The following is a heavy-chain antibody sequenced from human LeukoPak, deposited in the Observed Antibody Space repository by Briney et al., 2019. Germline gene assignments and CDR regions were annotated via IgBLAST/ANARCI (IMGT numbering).Heavy chain of an antibody. CDR3: ARGARRVDTSMVDYYYYYYMDV. CDR1: GGSYSGYF. Sequence: SETLSLTCAVYGGSYSGYFWSWIRQPPGEGLEWIGEISHSGSTNYNPSLKSRVTISIDTSTNQFSLKLSSVTAADTAMYYCARGARRVDTSMVDYYYYYYMDVWDKGTTVTVSS. V-gene: IGHV4-34*01. J-gene: IGHJ6*03. D-gene: IGHD5-18*01. CDR2: ISHSGST.